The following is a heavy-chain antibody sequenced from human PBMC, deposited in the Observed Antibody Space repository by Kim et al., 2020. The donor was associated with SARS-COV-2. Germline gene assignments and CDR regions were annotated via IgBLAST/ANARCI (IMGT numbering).Heavy chain of an antibody. J-gene: IGHJ4*02. CDR1: GYTFKSYP. D-gene: IGHD4-4*01. CDR3: ARDMNPTVYDY. CDR2: VNAANDET. V-gene: IGHV1-3*01. Sequence: ASVKVSCKASGYTFKSYPIHWLRQAPGQRLEWMGWVNAANDETKYSQKFQGRVTITRDTSANTAYMDLRSLTFEDTAIYYCARDMNPTVYDYWGQGTL.